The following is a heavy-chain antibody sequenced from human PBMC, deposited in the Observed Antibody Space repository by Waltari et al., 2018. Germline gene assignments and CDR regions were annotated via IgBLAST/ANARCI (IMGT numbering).Heavy chain of an antibody. J-gene: IGHJ4*02. CDR1: GFTFSQYG. CDR2: ISFDGKET. D-gene: IGHD2-15*01. Sequence: QVRLIESGGGAVQPGGSLRLSCFALGFTFSQYGMHWVRQAPGKGLEWLTLISFDGKETYYGDSAEGRFTISRDNSRDTLYLQLDNLRVEDTAEYYCVKDNSHGGKFLDSWGPGAQVIVFS. V-gene: IGHV3-30*18. CDR3: VKDNSHGGKFLDS.